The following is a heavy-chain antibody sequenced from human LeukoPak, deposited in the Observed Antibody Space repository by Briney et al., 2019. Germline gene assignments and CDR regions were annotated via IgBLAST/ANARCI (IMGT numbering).Heavy chain of an antibody. CDR2: IYRGDSDT. J-gene: IGHJ6*02. CDR3: ALTGGYCSSTSCYDYYYYGMDV. CDR1: GYSFTSYW. D-gene: IGHD2-2*01. Sequence: GESLKISCKGSGYSFTSYWIGWVRQMPGKGLEWMGIIYRGDSDTRYSPSFQGQVTISADKSISTAYLQSSSLKASDTAMYYCALTGGYCSSTSCYDYYYYGMDVWGQGTTVTVSS. V-gene: IGHV5-51*01.